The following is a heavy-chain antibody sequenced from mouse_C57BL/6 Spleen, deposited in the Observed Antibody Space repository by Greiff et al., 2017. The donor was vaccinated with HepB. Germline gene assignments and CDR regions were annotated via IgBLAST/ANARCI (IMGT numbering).Heavy chain of an antibody. CDR1: GYTFTDYY. CDR3: ARTYDYDAY. D-gene: IGHD2-4*01. V-gene: IGHV1-19*01. Sequence: EVQLQQSGPVLVKPGASVKMSCKASGYTFTDYYMNWVKQSHGKSLEWIGVINPYNGGTSYNQKFKGKATLTVDKSSSTAYIELNSLTSEDSAVYYCARTYDYDAYWGQGTLVTVSA. CDR2: INPYNGGT. J-gene: IGHJ3*01.